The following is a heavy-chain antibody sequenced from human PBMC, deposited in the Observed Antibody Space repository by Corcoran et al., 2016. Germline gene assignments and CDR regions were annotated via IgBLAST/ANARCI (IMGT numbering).Heavy chain of an antibody. CDR3: ARGGSGHLYGQYYYYGMDV. Sequence: QVQLQQSGPGLVKPSQTLSLTCAISGDSVSSNSAAWNWIRQSPSIGLEWLGRTYYRSKWYNDYAVSVKSRITINPDTSKNQFSLQLNSVTPEDTAVYYCARGGSGHLYGQYYYYGMDVWCQGTTVTVSS. D-gene: IGHD1-26*01. CDR1: GDSVSSNSAA. J-gene: IGHJ6*02. V-gene: IGHV6-1*01. CDR2: TYYRSKWYN.